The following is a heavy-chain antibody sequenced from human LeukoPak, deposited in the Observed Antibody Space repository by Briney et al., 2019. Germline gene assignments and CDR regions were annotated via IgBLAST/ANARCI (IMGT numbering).Heavy chain of an antibody. V-gene: IGHV4-34*01. Sequence: SETLSLTCAVYGGSFSGYYWSWIRQPPGKGLGWIGEINHSGSTNYNPSLKSRVTISVDTSKNQFSLKLSSVTAADTAVYYCARGGISYTYYYDSSGYRTNDYWGQGTLVTVSS. CDR1: GGSFSGYY. D-gene: IGHD3-22*01. CDR2: INHSGST. J-gene: IGHJ4*02. CDR3: ARGGISYTYYYDSSGYRTNDY.